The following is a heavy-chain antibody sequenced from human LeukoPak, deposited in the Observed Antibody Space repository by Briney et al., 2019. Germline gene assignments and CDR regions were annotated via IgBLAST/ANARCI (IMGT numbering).Heavy chain of an antibody. J-gene: IGHJ5*02. CDR1: GDSISSGAYS. CDR2: IYHTGNT. Sequence: SQTLSLTCAVSGDSISSGAYSWNWIRQPPGKGLEWIGYIYHTGNTFYNPSLKSRVSISVDRSNNQFSLWLTSVTAADTAVYYCARGFFVRENPGSWFDPWGQGTLVTVSP. D-gene: IGHD3-10*02. V-gene: IGHV4-30-2*01. CDR3: ARGFFVRENPGSWFDP.